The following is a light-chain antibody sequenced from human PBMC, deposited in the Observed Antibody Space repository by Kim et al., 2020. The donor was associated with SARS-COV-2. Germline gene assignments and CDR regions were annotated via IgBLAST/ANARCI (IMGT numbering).Light chain of an antibody. CDR3: TSYAGSNNLDV. CDR2: EVN. J-gene: IGLJ1*01. Sequence: QSVTISCTGTRSDMGAYKYVSWYQQHPGKAPKLMIYEVNRRPSGVPDRFSGSKSGNTASLTVSGLQAEDEADYCCTSYAGSNNLDVFGTGTQLTVL. CDR1: RSDMGAYKY. V-gene: IGLV2-8*01.